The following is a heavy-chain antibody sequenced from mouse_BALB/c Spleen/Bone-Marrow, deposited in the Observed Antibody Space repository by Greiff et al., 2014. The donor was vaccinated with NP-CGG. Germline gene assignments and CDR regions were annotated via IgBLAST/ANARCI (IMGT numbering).Heavy chain of an antibody. Sequence: EVMLVESGGDLVKPGGPLKLSCAASGFTFSSYGMSWVRQTPDKRLEWVATIISGGSYTYYPDSVKGRFTISRDDAKNTLYLQMSSLKSEDTAMYYCTRQAHEGAWFPYWGQGTLVTVSA. CDR2: IISGGSYT. J-gene: IGHJ3*01. CDR1: GFTFSSYG. CDR3: TRQAHEGAWFPY. V-gene: IGHV5-6*01.